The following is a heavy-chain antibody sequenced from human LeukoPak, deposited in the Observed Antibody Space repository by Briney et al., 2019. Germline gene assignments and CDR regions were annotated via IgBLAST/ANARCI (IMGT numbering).Heavy chain of an antibody. CDR2: INPNSGGT. V-gene: IGHV1-2*02. CDR3: ARDPTTYYDFWSGYYNADY. D-gene: IGHD3-3*01. J-gene: IGHJ4*02. CDR1: GHTFTGYY. Sequence: GASGKVSCKASGHTFTGYYMHWVRQAPGQGLEWMGWINPNSGGTNYAQKFQGRVTMTRDTSISTAYMELSRLRSDDTAVYYCARDPTTYYDFWSGYYNADYCGQGTLVTVSS.